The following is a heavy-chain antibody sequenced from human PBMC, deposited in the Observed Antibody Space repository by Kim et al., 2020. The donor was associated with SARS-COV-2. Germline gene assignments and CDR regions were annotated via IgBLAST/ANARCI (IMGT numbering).Heavy chain of an antibody. Sequence: SETLSLTCAVYGGSFSGYYWSWIRQPPGKGLEWIGEINHSGSTNYNPSLKSRVTISVDTSKNQFSLKLSSVTAADTAVYYCARGDYYDSSGGFDLWGRGTLVTVSS. V-gene: IGHV4-34*01. D-gene: IGHD3-22*01. J-gene: IGHJ2*01. CDR3: ARGDYYDSSGGFDL. CDR1: GGSFSGYY. CDR2: INHSGST.